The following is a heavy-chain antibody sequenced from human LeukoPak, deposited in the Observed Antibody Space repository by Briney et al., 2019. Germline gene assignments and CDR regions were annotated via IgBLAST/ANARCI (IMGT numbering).Heavy chain of an antibody. CDR1: GFTFSSYW. V-gene: IGHV3-7*01. J-gene: IGHJ4*02. CDR2: IKQDGSEK. D-gene: IGHD6-13*01. CDR3: AKAGSSWYEY. Sequence: PGGSLRLSCAASGFTFSSYWMTWVRQAPGKGLEWVANIKQDGSEKYYVDSLKGRFTISRDNAKNSLYLQMNRLRAEDTAVYYCAKAGSSWYEYWGQGTLVTVSS.